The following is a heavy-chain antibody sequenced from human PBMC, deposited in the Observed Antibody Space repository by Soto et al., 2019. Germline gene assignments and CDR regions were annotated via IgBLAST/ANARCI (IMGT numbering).Heavy chain of an antibody. CDR2: IKQDGSEK. J-gene: IGHJ6*02. CDR3: ARDPYDFWSGYPPTYGMDV. Sequence: GGSLRLSCAASGFTFSSYWMSWVRQAPGKGLEWVANIKQDGSEKYYVDSVKGRFTISRDNAKNSPYLQMNSLRAEDTAVYYCARDPYDFWSGYPPTYGMDVWGQGTTVTVSS. CDR1: GFTFSSYW. D-gene: IGHD3-3*01. V-gene: IGHV3-7*01.